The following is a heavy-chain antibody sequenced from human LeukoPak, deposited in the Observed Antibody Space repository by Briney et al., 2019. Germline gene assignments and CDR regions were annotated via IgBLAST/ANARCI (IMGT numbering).Heavy chain of an antibody. CDR3: ARGLAARRNFDY. CDR1: GGSINRSGYY. D-gene: IGHD6-6*01. V-gene: IGHV4-31*03. Sequence: SETLSLTCSVSGGSINRSGYYWGWIRQPPGKGLEWIGYIYYSGSTYYNPSLKSRVTISVDTSKNQFSLKLSSVTAADTAVYYCARGLAARRNFDYWGQGTLVTVSS. J-gene: IGHJ4*02. CDR2: IYYSGST.